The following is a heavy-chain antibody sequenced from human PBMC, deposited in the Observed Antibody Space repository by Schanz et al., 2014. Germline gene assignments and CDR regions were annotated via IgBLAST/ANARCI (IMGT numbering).Heavy chain of an antibody. D-gene: IGHD3-3*02. V-gene: IGHV4-34*10. Sequence: QVQLQESGPGLVKPSETLSLTCAVSGGPFSGYFWSWIRQSPGKGLQWIGEIHHSGSIIYNPSLRSGVTISMDTSKNQFFLKVTSVTAADTAVYYCARHLVNAYGMDVWGQGTAVTVSS. CDR2: IHHSGSI. CDR3: ARHLVNAYGMDV. CDR1: GGPFSGYF. J-gene: IGHJ6*02.